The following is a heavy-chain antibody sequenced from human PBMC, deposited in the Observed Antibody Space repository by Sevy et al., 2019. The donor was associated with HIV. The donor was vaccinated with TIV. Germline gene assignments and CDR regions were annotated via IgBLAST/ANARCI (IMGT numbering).Heavy chain of an antibody. J-gene: IGHJ4*02. CDR1: GFTFSSYA. CDR3: ARGLDAAPATDLWY. CDR2: ISYDGSNK. V-gene: IGHV3-30-3*01. Sequence: GGSLRLSCAASGFTFSSYAMRWVRQAPGKGLEWVAVISYDGSNKYYADSVKGRFTISRDNSKNTLYLQMNSLRAEDTAVYYCARGLDAAPATDLWYWGQGTLVTVSS. D-gene: IGHD2-15*01.